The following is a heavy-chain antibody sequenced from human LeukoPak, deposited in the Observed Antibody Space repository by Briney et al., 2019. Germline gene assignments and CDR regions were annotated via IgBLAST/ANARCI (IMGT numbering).Heavy chain of an antibody. CDR2: IFSILGIA. Sequence: GASVKVSCKASGGAFSCYTISWARQAPGQGLEWMGRIFSILGIANYAQKFQGRVTTTADKSGRTASLALSSPRSEDRAVSCCTGDHSEGDIVVVPAAIGYNWFDPWGQRTLVNVSS. V-gene: IGHV1-69*04. D-gene: IGHD2-2*01. CDR3: TGDHSEGDIVVVPAAIGYNWFDP. CDR1: GGAFSCYT. J-gene: IGHJ5*02.